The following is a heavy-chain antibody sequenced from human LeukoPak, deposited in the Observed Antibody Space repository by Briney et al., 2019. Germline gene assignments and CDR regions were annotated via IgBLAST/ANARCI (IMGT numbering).Heavy chain of an antibody. V-gene: IGHV1-69*13. D-gene: IGHD2-2*01. CDR3: VTAMSPYGMDV. J-gene: IGHJ6*04. Sequence: ASVKVSCKASGGTFSSYAISWVRQAPGQGLEWMGGIIPIFGTANYAQKFQGRVTITADESMSTAYMELSSLRSEDTAVYYCVTAMSPYGMDVWGKGTTVTVSS. CDR2: IIPIFGTA. CDR1: GGTFSSYA.